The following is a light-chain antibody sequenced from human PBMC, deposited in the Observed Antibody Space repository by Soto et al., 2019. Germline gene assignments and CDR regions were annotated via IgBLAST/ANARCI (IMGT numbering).Light chain of an antibody. V-gene: IGKV1-12*01. CDR3: QQANTFV. CDR1: QGSSSW. J-gene: IGKJ4*01. CDR2: AAS. Sequence: DIQLTQSPSSVSASVGDRVTITCRASQGSSSWLAWYQQRPGKAPKLLIYAASTLESGVPSRFSGSGSGTDFTLTINNLQPEDFATYYCQQANTFVVGGGTKVEMK.